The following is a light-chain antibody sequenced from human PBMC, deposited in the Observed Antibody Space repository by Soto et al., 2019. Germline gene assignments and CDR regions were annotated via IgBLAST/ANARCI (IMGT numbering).Light chain of an antibody. CDR2: KAS. J-gene: IGKJ1*01. Sequence: DIQMTQSPSTQSASVGDRVTITCRASQSIDSWLAWYQQKPGKTPNLLIYKASNLESGVPSRFSGSGSGTEFTLTISSLQPDDFATYYCQQYNSYSAGTFGQGTKVEIK. CDR3: QQYNSYSAGT. CDR1: QSIDSW. V-gene: IGKV1-5*03.